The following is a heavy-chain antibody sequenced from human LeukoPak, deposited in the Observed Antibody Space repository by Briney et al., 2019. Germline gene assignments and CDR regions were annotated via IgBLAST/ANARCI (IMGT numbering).Heavy chain of an antibody. Sequence: ASVKVSCKASGYTFTGYYMHWVRQAPGQGLEWMGWINPNSGGSNYAQKFQGRVTMARSTSISTAYMELGRLGSDDTDVYYCARGQRRITIFGVVTAVDYWGQGTLVSVSS. CDR1: GYTFTGYY. J-gene: IGHJ4*02. CDR3: ARGQRRITIFGVVTAVDY. CDR2: INPNSGGS. D-gene: IGHD3-3*01. V-gene: IGHV1-2*02.